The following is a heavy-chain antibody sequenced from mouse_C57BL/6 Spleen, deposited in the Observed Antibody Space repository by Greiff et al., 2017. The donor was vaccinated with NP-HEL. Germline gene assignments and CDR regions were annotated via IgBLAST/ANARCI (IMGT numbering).Heavy chain of an antibody. J-gene: IGHJ4*01. D-gene: IGHD1-1*01. V-gene: IGHV14-1*01. CDR3: TATVVGSPYAMDY. Sequence: VQLQQSGAELVRPGASVKLSCTASGFNIKDYYMHWVKQRPEQGLEWIGRIDPEDGDTEYAPKFQGKATMTADTSSNTAYLQLSSLTSEDTAVYYCTATVVGSPYAMDYWGQGTSVTVSS. CDR2: IDPEDGDT. CDR1: GFNIKDYY.